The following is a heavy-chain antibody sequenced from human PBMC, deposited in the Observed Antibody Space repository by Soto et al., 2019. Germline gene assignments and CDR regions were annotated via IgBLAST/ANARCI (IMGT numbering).Heavy chain of an antibody. D-gene: IGHD3-3*01. CDR2: IYYSGST. J-gene: IGHJ6*02. CDR3: AAMIFGVVIHYYYGMDV. CDR1: GGSISSSSYY. V-gene: IGHV4-39*01. Sequence: SETLSLTCTVSGGSISSSSYYWGWIRQPPGKGLEWIGSIYYSGSTYYNPSLKSRVTISVDTSKNQFSLKLSSVTAADTAVYYCAAMIFGVVIHYYYGMDVWGQGTTVT.